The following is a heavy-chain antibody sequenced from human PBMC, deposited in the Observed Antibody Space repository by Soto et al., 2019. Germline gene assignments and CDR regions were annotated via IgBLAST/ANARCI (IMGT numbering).Heavy chain of an antibody. V-gene: IGHV1-3*01. CDR2: INGGNDNT. D-gene: IGHD5-12*01. CDR3: AREGDQSGYDFALDF. Sequence: VASVKVSCKASGYTFTRFAIHWVRQAPGQRLEWMGWINGGNDNTKYSQKFQGRVTITMDTSANTVYMELNVVRPEDTAVYYCAREGDQSGYDFALDFWGQGTLVTAPQ. CDR1: GYTFTRFA. J-gene: IGHJ4*02.